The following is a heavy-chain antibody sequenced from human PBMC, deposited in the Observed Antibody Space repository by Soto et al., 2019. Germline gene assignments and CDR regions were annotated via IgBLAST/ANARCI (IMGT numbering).Heavy chain of an antibody. CDR3: AREREEYAFDI. V-gene: IGHV3-30*04. J-gene: IGHJ3*02. CDR1: GFTFNGSA. CDR2: ISYDGSNK. D-gene: IGHD1-26*01. Sequence: GGSLRLSCAASGFTFNGSAMHWVRQAPGKGLEWVAVISYDGSNKYYADSVKGRFTISRDNSKNTLYLQMNSLRAEDTAVYYCAREREEYAFDIWGQGTMVTV.